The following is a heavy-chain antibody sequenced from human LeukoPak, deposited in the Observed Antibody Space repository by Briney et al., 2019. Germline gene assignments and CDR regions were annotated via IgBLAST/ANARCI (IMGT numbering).Heavy chain of an antibody. D-gene: IGHD5-18*01. CDR3: ARGSAMVTTYRGGNWFDP. CDR1: GYTFSDYY. J-gene: IGHJ5*02. Sequence: ASVKVSFKASGYTFSDYYMQGVRQAPGQGLEWMGWIKPNSVATNYAQKFQGRVTMTRDTSISTAYMELSSLRSDDTAVYYCARGSAMVTTYRGGNWFDPWGQGTLVTVSS. CDR2: IKPNSVAT. V-gene: IGHV1-2*02.